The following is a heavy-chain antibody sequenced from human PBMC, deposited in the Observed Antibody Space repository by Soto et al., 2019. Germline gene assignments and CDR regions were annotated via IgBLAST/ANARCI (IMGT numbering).Heavy chain of an antibody. D-gene: IGHD5-18*01. J-gene: IGHJ4*02. CDR1: GGSISSYY. V-gene: IGHV4-59*01. CDR3: ARGEGGGYSYGQPFDY. CDR2: IYYSGST. Sequence: QVQLQESGPGLVKPSETLSLTCTVSGGSISSYYWSWIRQPPGKGLEWIGYIYYSGSTNYNPSLKSRVTISVDTSKNQFSLKLSSVTAADTAVYYCARGEGGGYSYGQPFDYWGQGTLVTVSS.